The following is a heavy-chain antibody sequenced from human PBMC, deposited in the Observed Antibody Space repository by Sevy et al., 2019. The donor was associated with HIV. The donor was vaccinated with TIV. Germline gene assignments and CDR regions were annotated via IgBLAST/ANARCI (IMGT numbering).Heavy chain of an antibody. D-gene: IGHD6-13*01. CDR2: FKGKPSGRPI. Sequence: GGSLRLSCAASGFTFTNAWMSWVRQAPGKGLEWVGRFKGKPSGRPIDYAGPVKGRFTISRDNSKNTLDLKMISLRTEDTAVYYCTTDSWSQEDYYDYWGQGTLVTVSS. V-gene: IGHV3-15*01. CDR1: GFTFTNAW. CDR3: TTDSWSQEDYYDY. J-gene: IGHJ4*02.